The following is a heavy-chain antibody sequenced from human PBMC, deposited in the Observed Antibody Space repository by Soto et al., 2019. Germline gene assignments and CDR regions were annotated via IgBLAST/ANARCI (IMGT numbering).Heavy chain of an antibody. D-gene: IGHD3-10*01. V-gene: IGHV3-53*01. CDR3: ARERSGAWFDP. Sequence: PGGSLRLSCAASGFTVSSNYMSWVRQPPGKGLEWVSVIYSGGSTYYADSVKGRFTISRDNSKNTLYLQMNSLRAEDTAVYYCARERSGAWFDPWGQGTLVTSPQ. J-gene: IGHJ5*02. CDR2: IYSGGST. CDR1: GFTVSSNY.